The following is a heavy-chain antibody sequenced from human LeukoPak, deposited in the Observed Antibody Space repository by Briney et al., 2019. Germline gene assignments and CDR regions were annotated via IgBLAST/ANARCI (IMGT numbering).Heavy chain of an antibody. J-gene: IGHJ6*04. D-gene: IGHD4-11*01. CDR3: ARDPITVTTGGRYYYYGMDV. CDR2: IIPIFGTA. V-gene: IGHV1-69*13. Sequence: GASVKVSCKASGGTFSSYAISWVRQAPGQGPEWMGGIIPIFGTANYAQKFQGRVTITADESTSTAYMELSSLRSEDTAVYYCARDPITVTTGGRYYYYGMDVWGKGTTVTVSS. CDR1: GGTFSSYA.